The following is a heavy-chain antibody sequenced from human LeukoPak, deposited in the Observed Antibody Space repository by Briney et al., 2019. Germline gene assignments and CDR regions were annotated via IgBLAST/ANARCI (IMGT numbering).Heavy chain of an antibody. D-gene: IGHD1-26*01. V-gene: IGHV1-2*02. Sequence: ASVKVSCKASGYTFTDYYMHWVRQAPGQGLEWMGWINPKSGGTNNAQNFQDRVTMTRDTSINTAYMDLRRLRSDDTAVYYCARAASGSYWNFHHWGQGTLVTVSS. CDR1: GYTFTDYY. CDR3: ARAASGSYWNFHH. J-gene: IGHJ1*01. CDR2: INPKSGGT.